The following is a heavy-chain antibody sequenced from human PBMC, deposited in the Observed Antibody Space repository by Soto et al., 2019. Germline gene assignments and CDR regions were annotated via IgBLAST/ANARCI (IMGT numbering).Heavy chain of an antibody. CDR2: ITRGGSTI. D-gene: IGHD3-3*01. Sequence: PGGSLRLSCAASGFTFSSYEMIWVRQAPGEGLECLSYITRGGSTIHYADSVKGRFTISRDNAKNSLYLQMNSLRAEDSAVYYCASVWSGYSEAHFWGQGTLVTVSS. CDR3: ASVWSGYSEAHF. CDR1: GFTFSSYE. J-gene: IGHJ4*02. V-gene: IGHV3-48*03.